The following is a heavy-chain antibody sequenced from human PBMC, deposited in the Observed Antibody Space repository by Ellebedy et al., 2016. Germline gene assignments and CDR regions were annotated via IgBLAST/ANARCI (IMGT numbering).Heavy chain of an antibody. D-gene: IGHD3-10*01. CDR2: ISAHNGNT. CDR1: GYTFTNFG. Sequence: ASVKVSCXASGYTFTNFGISWVRQAPGQGLEWMGWISAHNGNTNYAQKLQGRVTMTTDTSTSTAYMELRSLRSDDTAVYYCARASMVRGVKGDWFDPWGQGTLVTVSS. CDR3: ARASMVRGVKGDWFDP. V-gene: IGHV1-18*01. J-gene: IGHJ5*02.